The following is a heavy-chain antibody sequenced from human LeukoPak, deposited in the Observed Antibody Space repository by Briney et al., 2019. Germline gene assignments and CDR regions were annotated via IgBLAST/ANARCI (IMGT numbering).Heavy chain of an antibody. Sequence: GGSLRLSCATSGFSSTDYPMNWVRQAPGKGLEWISNIRTTAEGAKYAYYADSVKGRVTISRDDGKNTLYLHMNSLRDDDTAVYYCATDQRYAFDYWGQGILVTVSS. J-gene: IGHJ4*02. CDR1: GFSSTDYP. CDR2: IRTTAEGAKYA. CDR3: ATDQRYAFDY. V-gene: IGHV3-48*02. D-gene: IGHD3-9*01.